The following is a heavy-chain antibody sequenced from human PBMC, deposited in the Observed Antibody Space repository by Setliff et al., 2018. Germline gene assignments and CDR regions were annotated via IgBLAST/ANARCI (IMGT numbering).Heavy chain of an antibody. CDR3: AKIWGAYCTGNRCHSDPPHWDN. D-gene: IGHD2-15*01. V-gene: IGHV3-49*04. J-gene: IGHJ4*02. CDR2: IRSKAYGGTT. CDR1: GFTFGDYA. Sequence: PGGSLRLSCTASGFTFGDYAMSWVRQAPGKGLEWVGFIRSKAYGGTTEYAASVKGRFTISRDDSKSIAYLQMNSLKTEDTAVYYCAKIWGAYCTGNRCHSDPPHWDNWGQGTLVTVSS.